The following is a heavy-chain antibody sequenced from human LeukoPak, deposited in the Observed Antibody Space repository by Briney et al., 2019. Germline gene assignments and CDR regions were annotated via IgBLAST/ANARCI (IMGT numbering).Heavy chain of an antibody. CDR1: GFTFSSYA. V-gene: IGHV3-23*01. J-gene: IGHJ6*02. Sequence: GGSLRLSCAASGFTFSSYAMSWVRQAPGKGLEWVSAISGSGGSTYYADSVKGRFTISRDNSKNTLYLQMNSLRAEDTAVYYCTKRGFGFYYGMDVWGQGTTVTVSS. CDR2: ISGSGGST. D-gene: IGHD3-16*01. CDR3: TKRGFGFYYGMDV.